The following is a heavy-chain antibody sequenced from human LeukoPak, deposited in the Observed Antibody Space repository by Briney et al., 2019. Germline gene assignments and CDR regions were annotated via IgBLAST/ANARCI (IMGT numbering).Heavy chain of an antibody. D-gene: IGHD3-22*01. Sequence: GGSLRLSCAASGFTFSSYWMSWVRQAPGKGLEWVANIKQDGSEKYYVDSVKGRFTISRDNAKNSLYLQMNSLRAEDTAVYYCASAYYDSSGYYFPNWFDPWGQGTLVTVSS. CDR1: GFTFSSYW. J-gene: IGHJ5*02. V-gene: IGHV3-7*01. CDR2: IKQDGSEK. CDR3: ASAYYDSSGYYFPNWFDP.